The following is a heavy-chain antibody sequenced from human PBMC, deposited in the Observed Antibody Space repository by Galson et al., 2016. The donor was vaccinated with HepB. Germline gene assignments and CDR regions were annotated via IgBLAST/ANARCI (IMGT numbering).Heavy chain of an antibody. V-gene: IGHV3-23*01. CDR1: GFTFSSYA. D-gene: IGHD1-14*01. CDR3: ARYKVGVNSLDC. J-gene: IGHJ4*02. CDR2: ISLSGDST. Sequence: SLRLSCAASGFTFSSYAMSWVRQAPGKGLEWVSGISLSGDSTDYAESVTGRFTISRDNSKSVLYLQMNSLRAGDTAHYFCARYKVGVNSLDCWGQGTLVTVSS.